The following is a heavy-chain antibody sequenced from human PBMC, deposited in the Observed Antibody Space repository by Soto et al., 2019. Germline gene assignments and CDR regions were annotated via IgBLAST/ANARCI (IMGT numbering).Heavy chain of an antibody. V-gene: IGHV4-30-4*01. J-gene: IGHJ6*02. CDR2: VHYSGSV. D-gene: IGHD2-21*02. CDR1: GGSISFDHYH. Sequence: QVQLQQSGPGLVKPSQTLSLTCTVSGGSISFDHYHWTWIRQPPGKGLEWIGYVHYSGSVLYNPSLRSRVSISVDTSKNQFSLKVSSVTAADTAVYFCAREDDGGDRDYYGLDVWGQGTTVTVSS. CDR3: AREDDGGDRDYYGLDV.